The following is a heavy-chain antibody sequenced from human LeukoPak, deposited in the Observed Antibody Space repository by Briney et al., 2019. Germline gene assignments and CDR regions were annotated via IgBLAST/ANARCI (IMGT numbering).Heavy chain of an antibody. D-gene: IGHD3-3*01. Sequence: SGTLSLTCAVSGGFISSSNWWSWVRQPPGKGLEWIGEIYHSGSTNYNPSLKSRVTISVDKSKNQFSLKLSSVTAADMAVYYCARDSGITISGVVAGHYYMDVWGKGTTVIVSS. J-gene: IGHJ6*03. V-gene: IGHV4-4*02. CDR2: IYHSGST. CDR1: GGFISSSNW. CDR3: ARDSGITISGVVAGHYYMDV.